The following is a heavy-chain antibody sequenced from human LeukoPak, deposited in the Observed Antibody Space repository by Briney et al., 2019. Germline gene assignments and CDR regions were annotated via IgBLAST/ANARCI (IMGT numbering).Heavy chain of an antibody. Sequence: SETLSLSCTVSGNSISSGDNYWSWIRQPAGKGLEWIGRIYTSGSTNYNPSLKSRVTISGDTSKNQFSLRLSSVTAADTAVYYCARASYSYDINGWVPFDYWGQGTLVTVSS. CDR3: ARASYSYDINGWVPFDY. D-gene: IGHD3-22*01. CDR1: GNSISSGDNY. V-gene: IGHV4-61*02. CDR2: IYTSGST. J-gene: IGHJ4*02.